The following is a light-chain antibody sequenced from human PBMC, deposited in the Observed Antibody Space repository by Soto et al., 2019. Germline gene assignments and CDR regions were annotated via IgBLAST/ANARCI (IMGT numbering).Light chain of an antibody. Sequence: ETVLTQSPATLSLSPGESATLSCRASQSVTTYLAWYQQKPGQAPRLLIYDASVRATGIPARFSGSGSGTEFTLTISRLQSEDFALYYCQQYDRWPPLTFGGGTKVEIK. CDR2: DAS. CDR3: QQYDRWPPLT. V-gene: IGKV3D-15*01. CDR1: QSVTTY. J-gene: IGKJ4*01.